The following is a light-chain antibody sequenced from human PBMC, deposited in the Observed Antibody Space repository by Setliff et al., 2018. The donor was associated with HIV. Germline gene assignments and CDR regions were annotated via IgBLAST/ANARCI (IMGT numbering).Light chain of an antibody. Sequence: TLSLSPGERATLSCRASQSVSSSYLAWYQQKPGQPPRLFIYGASSRGTGIPDRFTGSGSGTDFTLTISRLEPEYFAVYYCQQYGTSPWTFGQGTKVDIK. CDR2: GAS. CDR1: QSVSSSY. V-gene: IGKV3-20*01. J-gene: IGKJ1*01. CDR3: QQYGTSPWT.